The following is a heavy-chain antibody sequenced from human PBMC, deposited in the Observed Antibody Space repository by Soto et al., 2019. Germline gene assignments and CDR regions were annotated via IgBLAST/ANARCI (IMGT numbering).Heavy chain of an antibody. D-gene: IGHD5-12*01. CDR1: GGSISKYY. V-gene: IGHV4-59*12. Sequence: PSETLSLTCTVSGGSISKYYWSWIRQSPGKGLEWIGYIYYSGSTNYNPSLKSRVTISVDTSKNQFSLKLSSVTAADTAVYYCARRRGFPYYYGMDVWGQGTTVTVSS. J-gene: IGHJ6*02. CDR2: IYYSGST. CDR3: ARRRGFPYYYGMDV.